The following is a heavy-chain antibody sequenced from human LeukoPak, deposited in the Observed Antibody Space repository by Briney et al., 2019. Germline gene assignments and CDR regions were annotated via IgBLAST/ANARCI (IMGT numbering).Heavy chain of an antibody. V-gene: IGHV4-59*12. CDR2: IYYSGST. CDR1: GGSISSYY. CDR3: ARLAAGGFFIDY. J-gene: IGHJ4*02. Sequence: SETLSLTCTVSGGSISSYYWSWIRQPPGKGLEWIGYIYYSGSTNYNPSLKSRVTISVDTSKNQFSLKLSSVTAADTAVYYCARLAAGGFFIDYWGQGTLVTVSS. D-gene: IGHD6-13*01.